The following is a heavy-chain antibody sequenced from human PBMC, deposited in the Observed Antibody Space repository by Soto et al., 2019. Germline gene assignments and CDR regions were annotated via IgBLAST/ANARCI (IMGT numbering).Heavy chain of an antibody. CDR1: GGSFSGYY. CDR2: INHSGST. V-gene: IGHV4-34*01. Sequence: PSETLSLTCAVYGGSFSGYYWSWIRQPPGKGLGWIGEINHSGSTNYNPSLKSRVTISVDTSKNQFSLKLSSVTAADTAVYYCARGGSVVVAATRAFDIWGQGTMVTVSS. D-gene: IGHD2-15*01. CDR3: ARGGSVVVAATRAFDI. J-gene: IGHJ3*02.